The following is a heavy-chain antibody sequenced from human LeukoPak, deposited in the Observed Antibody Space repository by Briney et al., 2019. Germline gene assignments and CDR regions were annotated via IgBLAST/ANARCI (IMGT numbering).Heavy chain of an antibody. CDR2: INPNSGGT. V-gene: IGHV1-2*02. CDR1: GYTFTGYY. Sequence: ASVKVSCKASGYTFTGYYMHWVRQAPGQGLEWMGWINPNSGGTNYARKLQGRVTMTTDTSTSIAYMELRSLRSDDTAVYYCARGTNHIDYWGQGTLVTVSS. J-gene: IGHJ4*02. CDR3: ARGTNHIDY. D-gene: IGHD1-14*01.